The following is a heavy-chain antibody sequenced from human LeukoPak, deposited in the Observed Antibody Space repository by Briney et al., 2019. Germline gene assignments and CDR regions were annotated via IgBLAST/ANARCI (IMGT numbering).Heavy chain of an antibody. CDR2: IYPTGST. D-gene: IGHD5-18*01. Sequence: SETLSLTCTVSGGSISSFYWSWIRQPAGRGLEWIGHIYPTGSTNYNPSLKSRVTLPVDTSKNQFSLKLSSVTAADTAVYYCARDRGHSSGYNYFDYWGQGTLVTVSS. CDR1: GGSISSFY. CDR3: ARDRGHSSGYNYFDY. J-gene: IGHJ4*02. V-gene: IGHV4-4*07.